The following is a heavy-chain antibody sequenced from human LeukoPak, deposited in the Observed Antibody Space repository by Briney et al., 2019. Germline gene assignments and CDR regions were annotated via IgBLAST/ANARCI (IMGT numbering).Heavy chain of an antibody. CDR2: IWYDGSNK. CDR3: ARNHRMITFGRVIA. V-gene: IGHV3-30*19. D-gene: IGHD3-16*02. Sequence: GGSLRLSCAASGFTFSSYGMHWVRQAPGKGLEWVAVIWYDGSNKYYADSVKGRFTISRDNSKNTLYLQMNSLRAEDTAVYYCARNHRMITFGRVIAWGQGTLVTVSS. CDR1: GFTFSSYG. J-gene: IGHJ5*02.